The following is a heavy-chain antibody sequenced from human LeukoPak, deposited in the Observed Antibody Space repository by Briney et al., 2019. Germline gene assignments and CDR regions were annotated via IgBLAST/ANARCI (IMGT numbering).Heavy chain of an antibody. CDR2: IYTSGST. CDR3: ARSRPTGDFWSGYETYFDY. CDR1: GGSISSYY. D-gene: IGHD3-3*01. Sequence: PSETLSLTCTVSGGSISSYYWCWIRQPAGKGLEWIGRIYTSGSTNYNPSLKSRVTMSVDTSKNQFSLKLSSVTAADTAVYYCARSRPTGDFWSGYETYFDYWGQGTLVTVSS. V-gene: IGHV4-4*07. J-gene: IGHJ4*02.